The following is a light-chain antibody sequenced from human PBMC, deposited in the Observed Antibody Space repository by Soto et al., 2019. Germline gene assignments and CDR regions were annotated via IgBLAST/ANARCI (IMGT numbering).Light chain of an antibody. V-gene: IGKV3-20*01. Sequence: ENVLTQSPGTLSLSPGERATLSCRASQSLSNTFLSWYQQKPGQAPRLLIYGVFSRATGIPDRFSGSGSGTDFTLTISRLEPEDSAVYFCHQYAYSPRTFGQGTKVDIK. CDR3: HQYAYSPRT. CDR2: GVF. CDR1: QSLSNTF. J-gene: IGKJ1*01.